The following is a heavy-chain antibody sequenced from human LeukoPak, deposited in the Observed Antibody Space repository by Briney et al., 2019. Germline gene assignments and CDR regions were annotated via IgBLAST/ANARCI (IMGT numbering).Heavy chain of an antibody. CDR1: GGSISSRPYS. J-gene: IGHJ4*02. CDR2: FYYSGST. V-gene: IGHV4-39*01. D-gene: IGHD4-17*01. Sequence: SETLSLTCTVSGGSISSRPYSWGWIRQPPGKGLEWLGSFYYSGSTYCNPSLKSRVTISVDTSKNQFSLKLSSVTAADTAVYYCARVPTVTFFDYWGQGTLVTVSS. CDR3: ARVPTVTFFDY.